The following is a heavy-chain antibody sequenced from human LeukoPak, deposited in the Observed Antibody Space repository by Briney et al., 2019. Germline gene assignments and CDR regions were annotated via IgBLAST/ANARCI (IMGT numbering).Heavy chain of an antibody. J-gene: IGHJ4*02. CDR2: IYYSGST. CDR1: GGSISSGDYY. CDR3: ARRYSYGYGTPFDY. D-gene: IGHD5-18*01. V-gene: IGHV4-30-4*08. Sequence: SETLSLTCTVSGGSISSGDYYWSWIRQPPGKGLEWIGYIYYSGSTYYNPSLKSRVTISVDTSKNQFSLKLSSVTAADTAVYYCARRYSYGYGTPFDYWGQGTLVTVSS.